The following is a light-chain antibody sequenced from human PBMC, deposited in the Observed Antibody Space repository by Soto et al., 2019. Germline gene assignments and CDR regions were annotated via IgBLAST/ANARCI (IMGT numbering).Light chain of an antibody. CDR2: DVS. CDR3: SSYTSSSTPV. J-gene: IGLJ1*01. V-gene: IGLV2-14*01. Sequence: QSALTQPASVSGSPGQSITISCTGTSSDVGGYNYVSWYQQHPGKAPKLMIYDVSNRPSVVSNRFSGSKSGNTAFLTISGLQAEEEADYYCSSYTSSSTPVFGTGTKLTVL. CDR1: SSDVGGYNY.